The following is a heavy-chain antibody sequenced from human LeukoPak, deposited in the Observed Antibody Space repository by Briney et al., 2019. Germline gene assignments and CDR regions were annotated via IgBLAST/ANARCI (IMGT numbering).Heavy chain of an antibody. V-gene: IGHV3-20*01. CDR1: GFTFDDYG. D-gene: IGHD3-9*01. J-gene: IGHJ4*02. CDR2: INWNGGST. CDR3: ARGIRYFDWLPLDY. Sequence: GGSLRLSCAASGFTFDDYGMRWVRQAPGKGLEWVSGINWNGGSTGYADSVKGRFTISRDNAKNSLYLQMNSLRAEDTALYHCARGIRYFDWLPLDYWGQGTLVTVSS.